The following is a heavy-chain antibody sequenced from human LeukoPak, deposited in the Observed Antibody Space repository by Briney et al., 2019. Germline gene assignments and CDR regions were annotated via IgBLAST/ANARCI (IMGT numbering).Heavy chain of an antibody. Sequence: PGGSLRLSCAASGFTFSSYWMHWARQAPGKGLVWVSRINSDGSSTSYADSVKGRFTISRDNAKNTLYLQMNSLRAEDTAVYYCARDGYNYYFDYWGQGTLFTVSS. CDR3: ARDGYNYYFDY. D-gene: IGHD5-24*01. CDR1: GFTFSSYW. CDR2: INSDGSST. V-gene: IGHV3-74*01. J-gene: IGHJ4*02.